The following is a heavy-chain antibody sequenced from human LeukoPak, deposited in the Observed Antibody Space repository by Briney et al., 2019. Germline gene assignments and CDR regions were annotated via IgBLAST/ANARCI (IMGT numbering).Heavy chain of an antibody. J-gene: IGHJ4*02. CDR2: IHTSTGNP. CDR1: GYTFTSYS. CDR3: ARGVGVVTGEYYFDH. V-gene: IGHV7-4-1*02. Sequence: ASVKVSCKASGYTFTSYSVNWVRQAPGQGLEWMGWIHTSTGNPTYAQGFTGRFVFSLDTSVSTAYLQISSLKADDTAVYYCARGVGVVTGEYYFDHWGQGTLVTVSS. D-gene: IGHD3-3*01.